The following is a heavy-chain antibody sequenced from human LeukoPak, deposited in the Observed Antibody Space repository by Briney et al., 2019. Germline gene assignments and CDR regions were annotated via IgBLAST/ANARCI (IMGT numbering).Heavy chain of an antibody. CDR3: ANSMGATLDY. J-gene: IGHJ4*02. V-gene: IGHV3-53*05. CDR2: IYSGGRT. Sequence: GGSLRLSCAASEFTVSSNYMSWVRQAPGKGLEWVSVIYSGGRTYYADSVKGRFTISRDNSKNTLYLQMNSLRAEDTAVYYCANSMGATLDYWGQGTLVTVSS. CDR1: EFTVSSNY. D-gene: IGHD1-26*01.